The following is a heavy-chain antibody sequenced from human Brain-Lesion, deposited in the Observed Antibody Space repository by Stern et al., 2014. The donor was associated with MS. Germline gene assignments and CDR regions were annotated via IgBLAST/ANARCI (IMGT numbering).Heavy chain of an antibody. CDR2: IHPSGRA. CDR1: GGSISSGSDY. J-gene: IGHJ4*02. Sequence: DQLVESGPGLVKPSQTLSLTCTVSGGSISSGSDYWSWIRQPVGKGLEWIGRIHPSGRAFSTPSLKSRVPISTDTSMNQFSLELNSATAADTAIYYCASGYRIFDYWGQGILVTVSS. CDR3: ASGYRIFDY. D-gene: IGHD5-18*01. V-gene: IGHV4-61*02.